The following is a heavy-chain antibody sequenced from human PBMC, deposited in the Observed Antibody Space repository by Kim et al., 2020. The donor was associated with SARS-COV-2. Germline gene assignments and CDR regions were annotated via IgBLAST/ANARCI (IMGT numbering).Heavy chain of an antibody. Sequence: VKGRFTISRDNAKNSLYLQMNSLRAEDTALYYCAKASHFDWLFLGYSLDYWGQGTLVTVSS. J-gene: IGHJ4*02. V-gene: IGHV3-9*01. CDR3: AKASHFDWLFLGYSLDY. D-gene: IGHD3-9*01.